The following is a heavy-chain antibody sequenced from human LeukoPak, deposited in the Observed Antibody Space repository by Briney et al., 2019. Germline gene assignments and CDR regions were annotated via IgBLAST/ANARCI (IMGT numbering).Heavy chain of an antibody. CDR3: VRDGKFSSSWYRAFDI. J-gene: IGHJ3*02. CDR1: GFSFRDTG. V-gene: IGHV3-33*01. Sequence: GGSLRLSCAASGFSFRDTGMHWVRQAPGKSPEWLTIIWYDGSTKYYAAYVKGRFTVSRDNSKNILYLQMNRLRAEDTAVYYCVRDGKFSSSWYRAFDIWGQGTMVTVSS. CDR2: IWYDGSTK. D-gene: IGHD6-13*01.